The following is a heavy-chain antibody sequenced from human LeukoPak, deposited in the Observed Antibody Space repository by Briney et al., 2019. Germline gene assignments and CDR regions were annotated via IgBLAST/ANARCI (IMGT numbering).Heavy chain of an antibody. D-gene: IGHD6-19*01. Sequence: GASLEISFNGSGYRFTSYWIGWVRQMPGKGLGWVGIIYPGDSDTRYSPSFQGQVTISADKSITTAYLQWSSLKASDTAMYYCARQDSSGWLDPWGQGTLVTVSS. CDR3: ARQDSSGWLDP. V-gene: IGHV5-51*01. J-gene: IGHJ5*02. CDR1: GYRFTSYW. CDR2: IYPGDSDT.